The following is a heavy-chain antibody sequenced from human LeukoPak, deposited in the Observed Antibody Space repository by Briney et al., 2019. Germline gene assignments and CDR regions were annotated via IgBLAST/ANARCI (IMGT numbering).Heavy chain of an antibody. Sequence: EASVKVSCKASGYTFTSHGISWVRQAPGQGLEWMGWINPNSGGTNYAQKFQGWVTMTRDTSISTAYMELSRLRSDDTAVYYCARGSITMVRGVISPNWFDPWGQGTLVTVSS. J-gene: IGHJ5*02. CDR2: INPNSGGT. D-gene: IGHD3-10*01. V-gene: IGHV1-2*04. CDR3: ARGSITMVRGVISPNWFDP. CDR1: GYTFTSHG.